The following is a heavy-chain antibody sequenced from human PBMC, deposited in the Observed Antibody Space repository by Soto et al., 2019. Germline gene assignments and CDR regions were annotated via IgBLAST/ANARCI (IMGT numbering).Heavy chain of an antibody. Sequence: SETLSLTCTVSAASIRSTDYYWSWIRQAPGKGLEWIGYVYYTGSTYYNPSLMSRLTISVDTSKNQFSLKLTSVTAAETAVYYCVRTAREGAVAPHWFDRWGQGTQVTVYS. V-gene: IGHV4-30-4*01. CDR1: AASIRSTDYY. CDR2: VYYTGST. J-gene: IGHJ5*02. D-gene: IGHD2-21*02. CDR3: VRTAREGAVAPHWFDR.